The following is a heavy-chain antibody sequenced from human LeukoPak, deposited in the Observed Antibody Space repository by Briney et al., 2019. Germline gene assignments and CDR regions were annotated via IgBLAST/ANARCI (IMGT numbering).Heavy chain of an antibody. CDR1: GYTFSSYW. CDR2: IYPGDSDT. J-gene: IGHJ4*02. V-gene: IGHV5-51*01. Sequence: PGGSLRISCKGSGYTFSSYWIGWVRQMPGKGLEWMGIIYPGDSDTRYSPSLQGQDTISVDTSIGTAYLQWSSLKASDTAIYYCARQNDFRLDYWGQGTLVTVSS. CDR3: ARQNDFRLDY. D-gene: IGHD3-3*01.